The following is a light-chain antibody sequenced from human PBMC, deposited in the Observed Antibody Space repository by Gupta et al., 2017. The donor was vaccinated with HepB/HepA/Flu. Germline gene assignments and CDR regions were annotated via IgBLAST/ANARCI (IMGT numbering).Light chain of an antibody. Sequence: QSALTQPPSTSGSPGQSVTISCTGTSSDVGGYNYVSWYQQHTGKAPKLLIYEVTKRPSGVPDRFSGSKSGNTAFLTLSRLQAEDGADYYCSSYAGSNNFEVFGGGTKLTVL. V-gene: IGLV2-8*01. J-gene: IGLJ3*02. CDR1: SSDVGGYNY. CDR2: EVT. CDR3: SSYAGSNNFEV.